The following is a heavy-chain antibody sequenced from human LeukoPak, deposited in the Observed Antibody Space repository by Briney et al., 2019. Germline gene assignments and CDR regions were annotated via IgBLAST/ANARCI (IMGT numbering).Heavy chain of an antibody. Sequence: SETLSLTCTVSGGSISSSSYYWGWIRQPPGKGLEWIGSIYYSGSTYYNPSLKSRVTISVDTSKNQFSLKLSSVTAADTAVYYCARDDSTGPLDAFDIWGQGTMVTVSS. CDR2: IYYSGST. D-gene: IGHD3-22*01. V-gene: IGHV4-39*07. CDR1: GGSISSSSYY. CDR3: ARDDSTGPLDAFDI. J-gene: IGHJ3*02.